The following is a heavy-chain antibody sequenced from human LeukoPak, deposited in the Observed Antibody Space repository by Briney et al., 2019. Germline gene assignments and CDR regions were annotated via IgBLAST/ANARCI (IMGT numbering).Heavy chain of an antibody. CDR2: ISWNSGSI. CDR3: ATSRVAATSDWYY. Sequence: GGSLRLSCAASGFTFDDYAMHWVRQAPGKGLEWVSGISWNSGSIGYADSVKGRFTISRDNAKNSLYLQMNSLRAEDTALYYCATSRVAATSDWYYWGQGTLVTVSS. V-gene: IGHV3-9*01. CDR1: GFTFDDYA. J-gene: IGHJ4*02. D-gene: IGHD2-15*01.